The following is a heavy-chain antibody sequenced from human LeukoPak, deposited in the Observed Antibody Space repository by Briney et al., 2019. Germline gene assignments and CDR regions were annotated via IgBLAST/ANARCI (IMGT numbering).Heavy chain of an antibody. J-gene: IGHJ6*02. CDR2: IVPILGIA. CDR1: GGTFSSYA. D-gene: IGHD2-15*01. CDR3: ARDPVVDYYYYYGMDV. V-gene: IGHV1-69*04. Sequence: SVKVSCKASGGTFSSYAISWVRQAPGQGLEWMGRIVPILGIANYAQKFQGRVTITADKSTSTAYMELSSLRSEDTAVYYCARDPVVDYYYYYGMDVWGQGTTVTVSS.